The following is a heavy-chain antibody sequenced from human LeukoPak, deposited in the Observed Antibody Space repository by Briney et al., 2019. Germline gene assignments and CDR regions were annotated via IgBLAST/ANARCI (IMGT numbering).Heavy chain of an antibody. V-gene: IGHV3-9*01. CDR2: INWNSGSI. CDR1: GFIFDGYA. J-gene: IGHJ6*02. D-gene: IGHD4-17*01. CDR3: VKEKSGDYGLDV. Sequence: GGSLRLSCAASGFIFDGYAMNWVRQAPGKGLEWVSGINWNSGSIGYADSVKGRFTISRDNAKNSLYLQMNSLRPEDTALYYCVKEKSGDYGLDVWGQGTAVTVSS.